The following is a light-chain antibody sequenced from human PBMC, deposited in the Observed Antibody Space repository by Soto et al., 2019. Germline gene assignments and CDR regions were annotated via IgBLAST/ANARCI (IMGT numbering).Light chain of an antibody. CDR3: QQRYSWLRA. CDR2: GAS. Sequence: EIVLTQSPGTLSLSPGERATLSCRASQSVSSSYLAWYQQKPGQAPRLLIYGASSRAPGIPPRFSGSGSGTDFTLTISSLESDDFAIYYCQQRYSWLRAFGPGTK. V-gene: IGKV3D-20*02. J-gene: IGKJ1*01. CDR1: QSVSSSY.